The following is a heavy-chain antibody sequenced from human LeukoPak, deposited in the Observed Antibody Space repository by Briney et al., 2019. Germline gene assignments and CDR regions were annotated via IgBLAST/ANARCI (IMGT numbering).Heavy chain of an antibody. CDR1: GGSISGYY. J-gene: IGHJ4*02. CDR2: ISYSGST. D-gene: IGHD2-8*02. Sequence: SETLSLTCTVSGGSISGYYWSWIRQPPGKGLEWIGHISYSGSTRYNSSLNSRVTISVDTSKNQFSLKLTSVTAADTAVYYCARFTGTYLAYWGQGILVTVSS. V-gene: IGHV4-59*01. CDR3: ARFTGTYLAY.